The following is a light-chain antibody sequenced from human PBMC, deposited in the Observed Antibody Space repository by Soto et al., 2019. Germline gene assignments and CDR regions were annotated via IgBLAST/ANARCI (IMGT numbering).Light chain of an antibody. CDR2: GAS. CDR1: QSVSSN. V-gene: IGKV3-20*01. J-gene: IGKJ4*01. Sequence: VMTQSPATLSVSPGEGATLSCRASQSVSSNLVWYQQRPGQAPRLLLYGASTRAPGIADRFSGSGSGTDFTLTISRLEPEDFAVYYCQHYGSSLTFGGGTKVEIK. CDR3: QHYGSSLT.